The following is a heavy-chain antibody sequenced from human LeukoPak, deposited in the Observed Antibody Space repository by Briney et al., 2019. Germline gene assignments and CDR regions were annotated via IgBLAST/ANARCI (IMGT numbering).Heavy chain of an antibody. J-gene: IGHJ4*02. CDR2: ISSSSSTI. CDR1: GFTFSSYS. Sequence: GGSLRLSCAASGFTFSSYSMNWVRQAPGKGLEWVSYISSSSSTIYYADSVKGRFTIPRDNAKNSLYLQMNSLRAEDTAMYYCARDLTGYARYFDYWGQGTLVTVSS. CDR3: ARDLTGYARYFDY. V-gene: IGHV3-48*01. D-gene: IGHD3-9*01.